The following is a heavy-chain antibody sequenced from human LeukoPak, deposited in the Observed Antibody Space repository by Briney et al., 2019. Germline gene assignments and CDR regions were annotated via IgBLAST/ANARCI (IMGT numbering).Heavy chain of an antibody. CDR3: ARDLKDDYGDYVPFDY. D-gene: IGHD4-17*01. V-gene: IGHV1-46*01. J-gene: IGHJ4*02. CDR1: GYTFTSYY. Sequence: ASVKVSCKASGYTFTSYYMHWVRQAPGQGLEWMGIINPSGGSTSYAQKFQGRVTMTRDMSTSTVYMELSSLRSEDTAVYYCARDLKDDYGDYVPFDYWGQGTLVTVSS. CDR2: INPSGGST.